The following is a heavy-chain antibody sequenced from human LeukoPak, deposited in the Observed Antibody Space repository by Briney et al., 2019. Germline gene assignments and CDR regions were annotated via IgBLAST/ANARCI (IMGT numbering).Heavy chain of an antibody. CDR3: ARDRDTAMPYYFDS. D-gene: IGHD5-18*01. V-gene: IGHV4-61*02. CDR1: GGSISSGNYY. Sequence: SETLSLTCTVSGGSISSGNYYWSWIRQPAGKTLEWIGRIHTSGSTNYNPSLKSRVSISIDTSKNQFSLKLSSVPAADTAVYYCARDRDTAMPYYFDSWGQGTLVTVSS. J-gene: IGHJ4*02. CDR2: IHTSGST.